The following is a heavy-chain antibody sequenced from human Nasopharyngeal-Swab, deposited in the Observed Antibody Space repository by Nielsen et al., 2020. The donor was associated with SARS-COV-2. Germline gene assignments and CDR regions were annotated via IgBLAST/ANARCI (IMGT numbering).Heavy chain of an antibody. CDR2: ISYDGSYS. V-gene: IGHV3-30*18. D-gene: IGHD6-19*01. Sequence: VRQAPGKGLEWVALISYDGSYSYYADSMKGRFTISRDNSKNTLYLQVDSLRTDDTAVYYCAKDVLSSGWWGFDPWDQGTQVTVSS. J-gene: IGHJ5*02. CDR3: AKDVLSSGWWGFDP.